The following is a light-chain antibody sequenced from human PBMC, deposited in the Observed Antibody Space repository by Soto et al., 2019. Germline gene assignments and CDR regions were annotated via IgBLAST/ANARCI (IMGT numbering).Light chain of an antibody. J-gene: IGLJ3*02. CDR2: EVT. CDR3: SSYAGSNVGV. V-gene: IGLV2-8*01. CDR1: NTDVGGYNY. Sequence: QSVLTQPPSASGSPGQSVTISCTGSNTDVGGYNYVTWYQQYPGKAPKVIIYEVTKRPAGVPARFSGSRSGNTASLTVSGRQAEDEADYYCSSYAGSNVGVFGGGTKVTVL.